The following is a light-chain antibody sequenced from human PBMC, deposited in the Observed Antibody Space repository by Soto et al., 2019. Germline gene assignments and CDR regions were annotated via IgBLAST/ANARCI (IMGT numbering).Light chain of an antibody. CDR2: AAS. Sequence: DIQMTQSPSSVAASLGDSVTITCRASQDVQNWLAWYQHKPGQAAKLLVFAASSLQSGLPSRFSATGCGTDFTLIINSLQPEDFATYDCHQVKSFTKTFGKGTKL. J-gene: IGKJ2*01. CDR1: QDVQNW. V-gene: IGKV1-12*01. CDR3: HQVKSFTKT.